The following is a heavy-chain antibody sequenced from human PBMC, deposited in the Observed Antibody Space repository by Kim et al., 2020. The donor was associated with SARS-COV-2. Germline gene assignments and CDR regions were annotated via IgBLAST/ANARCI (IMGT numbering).Heavy chain of an antibody. CDR1: GGSISSYY. J-gene: IGHJ4*02. Sequence: SETLSLTCTVSGGSISSYYWSWIRQPPGKGLEWIGYIYYSGSTNYNPSLKSRVTISVDTSKNQFSLKLSSVTAADTAVYYCARAPGGYSYGYSFDYWGQGTLVTVSS. CDR2: IYYSGST. D-gene: IGHD5-18*01. CDR3: ARAPGGYSYGYSFDY. V-gene: IGHV4-59*01.